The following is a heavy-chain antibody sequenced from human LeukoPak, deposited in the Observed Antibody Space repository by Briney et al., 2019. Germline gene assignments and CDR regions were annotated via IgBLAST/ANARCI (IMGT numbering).Heavy chain of an antibody. CDR2: ISAYNGNT. CDR3: ARMPYYYDSSGYTGGYFQH. CDR1: GYTFTSYG. Sequence: PGASVKVSCKASGYTFTSYGISWVRQAPGQGLEWMGWISAYNGNTNYAQKLQGRVTMTTDTSTSTAYMELRSLRSDDTAVYYCARMPYYYDSSGYTGGYFQHWGQGTLVTVSS. V-gene: IGHV1-18*01. D-gene: IGHD3-22*01. J-gene: IGHJ1*01.